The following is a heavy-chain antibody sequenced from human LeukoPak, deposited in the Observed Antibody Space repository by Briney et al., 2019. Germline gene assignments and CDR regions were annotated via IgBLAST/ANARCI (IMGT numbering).Heavy chain of an antibody. Sequence: PSETLSLTCTVSGVSISSSNSYWGWIRQPPGKGLEWIGSIYYSGNTYYNASLKSQVSISIDTSKNQFSLRLTSVTAADTAVYYCARAPVRSSWYPTAYYYYYMDVWGKGTTVTVSS. CDR1: GVSISSSNSY. V-gene: IGHV4-39*01. J-gene: IGHJ6*03. CDR3: ARAPVRSSWYPTAYYYYYMDV. D-gene: IGHD6-13*01. CDR2: IYYSGNT.